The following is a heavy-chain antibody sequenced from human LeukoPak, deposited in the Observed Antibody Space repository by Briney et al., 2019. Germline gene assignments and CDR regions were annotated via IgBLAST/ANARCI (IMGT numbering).Heavy chain of an antibody. D-gene: IGHD5-18*01. CDR3: ARLVDSYGYSSY. CDR2: IYPGDSDT. V-gene: IGHV5-51*01. J-gene: IGHJ4*02. CDR1: GYSFTSYW. Sequence: GESLKISCKGSGYSFTSYWLGWERQMPGKGLECMGIIYPGDSDTRYSPSFQGQVTISADKSISTAYLQWSSLKASDTAMYYCARLVDSYGYSSYWGQGTLVTVSS.